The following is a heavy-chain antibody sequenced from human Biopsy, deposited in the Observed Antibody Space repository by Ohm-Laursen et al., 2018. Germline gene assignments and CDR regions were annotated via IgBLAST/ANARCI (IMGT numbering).Heavy chain of an antibody. J-gene: IGHJ1*01. CDR3: ATKLTGYFHH. D-gene: IGHD3-9*01. CDR2: IIPIPNVA. V-gene: IGHV1-69*10. Sequence: SVKVSCKASGDSFTSYAIGWVRQAPGQGLEWMGGIIPIPNVATYAQKFQGRITITADESTSTAYMELSSLTSDDTAVYYCATKLTGYFHHWGQGTLVIVSS. CDR1: GDSFTSYA.